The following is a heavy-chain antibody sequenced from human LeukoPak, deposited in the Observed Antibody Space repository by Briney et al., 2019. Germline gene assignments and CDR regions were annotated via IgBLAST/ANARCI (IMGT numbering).Heavy chain of an antibody. J-gene: IGHJ4*02. V-gene: IGHV3-30-3*01. CDR2: ISYDRSNK. Sequence: GGSLRLSCAASGFTFSSYAMHWVRQAPGKGLEWVAVISYDRSNKYYADSVKGRFTISRDNSKNTLYLQMNSLRAEDTAVYYCARDQYGGWYSDYWGQGTLVTVSS. D-gene: IGHD6-19*01. CDR1: GFTFSSYA. CDR3: ARDQYGGWYSDY.